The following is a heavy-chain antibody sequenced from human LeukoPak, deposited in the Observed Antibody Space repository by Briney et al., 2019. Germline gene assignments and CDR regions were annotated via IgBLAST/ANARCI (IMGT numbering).Heavy chain of an antibody. V-gene: IGHV3-21*01. D-gene: IGHD3-10*01. Sequence: GGSLRLSCAASGFTFSSYVMNWVRQAPGKGLEWVSSISSSSSYIYYTDSVKGRFTISRNNAKNSMYVQMNSLRAEDTAVYYCARAPGQRGPYYYYYMDVWGKGTTVTVSS. CDR3: ARAPGQRGPYYYYYMDV. CDR2: ISSSSSYI. CDR1: GFTFSSYV. J-gene: IGHJ6*03.